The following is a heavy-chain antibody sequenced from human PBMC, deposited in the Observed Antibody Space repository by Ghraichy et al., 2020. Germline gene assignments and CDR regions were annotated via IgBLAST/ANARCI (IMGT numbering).Heavy chain of an antibody. Sequence: SQTLSLTCAISGDSVSSNSAAWNWIRQSPSRGLEWLGRTYYRSKWYNDYAVSVKSRITINPDTSKNQFSLQLNSVTPEDTAVYYCAREVPYDFWSGYYSPGNPDAFDIWGQGTMVTVSS. CDR3: AREVPYDFWSGYYSPGNPDAFDI. CDR2: TYYRSKWYN. CDR1: GDSVSSNSAA. V-gene: IGHV6-1*01. D-gene: IGHD3-3*01. J-gene: IGHJ3*02.